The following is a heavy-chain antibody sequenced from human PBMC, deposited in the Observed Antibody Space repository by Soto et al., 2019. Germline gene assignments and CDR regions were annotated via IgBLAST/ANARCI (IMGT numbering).Heavy chain of an antibody. Sequence: QVQLVQSGAEVKKPGSSVKVSCKASGGTFSSYAISWVRQAPGQGLEWMGGIIPIFGTANYAQKFQGSVTITADESTSTAYMELSSLRSEDTVVYYCARDWPDCSSTSCNWFDPWGQGTLVTVSS. CDR2: IIPIFGTA. CDR1: GGTFSSYA. V-gene: IGHV1-69*01. D-gene: IGHD2-2*01. CDR3: ARDWPDCSSTSCNWFDP. J-gene: IGHJ5*02.